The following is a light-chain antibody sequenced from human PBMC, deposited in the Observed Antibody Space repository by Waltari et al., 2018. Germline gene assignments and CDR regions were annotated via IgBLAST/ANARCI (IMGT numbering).Light chain of an antibody. J-gene: IGLJ2*01. CDR1: ALPKQY. V-gene: IGLV3-25*03. Sequence: YELTQSPSISVSPGQTARITCSGDALPKQYSYWYQQRPGQAPSLVIYQDTERPSGIPERFSGSSSGTTVTLTISDVQAEDEGDYYCHSADFSGNFRVFGGGTRLIV. CDR3: HSADFSGNFRV. CDR2: QDT.